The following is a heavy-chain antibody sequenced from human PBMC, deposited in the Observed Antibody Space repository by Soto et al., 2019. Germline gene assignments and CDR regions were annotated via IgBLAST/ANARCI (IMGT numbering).Heavy chain of an antibody. Sequence: GGSLRLSCAASGFTFSNAWMSWVRQAPGKGLEWVGRIKSKTDGGTTDYAAPVKGRFTISRDDSKNTLYLQMNSLKTEDTAVYYCTTVPSRYYYGSGSYAFDIWGQGTMVTVSS. CDR1: GFTFSNAW. V-gene: IGHV3-15*01. CDR3: TTVPSRYYYGSGSYAFDI. J-gene: IGHJ3*02. D-gene: IGHD3-10*01. CDR2: IKSKTDGGTT.